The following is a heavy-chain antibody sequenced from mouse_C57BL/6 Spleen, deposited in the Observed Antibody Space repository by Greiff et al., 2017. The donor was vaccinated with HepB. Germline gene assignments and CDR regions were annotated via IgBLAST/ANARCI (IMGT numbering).Heavy chain of an antibody. CDR3: AREYYGSSYGRYFDV. Sequence: VQLQQSGAELAKPGASVKLSCKASGYTFTSYWMHWVKQRPGQGLEWIGYINPSSGYTKYNQKFKDKAKLTADKSSSTAYMQLSSLTYEDSAVYYCAREYYGSSYGRYFDVWGTGTTVTVSS. J-gene: IGHJ1*03. D-gene: IGHD1-1*01. CDR2: INPSSGYT. CDR1: GYTFTSYW. V-gene: IGHV1-7*01.